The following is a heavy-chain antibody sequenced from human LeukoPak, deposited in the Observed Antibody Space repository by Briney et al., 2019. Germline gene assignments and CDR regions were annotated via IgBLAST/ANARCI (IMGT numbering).Heavy chain of an antibody. CDR1: GFTFGSYW. CDR2: IKQDGREK. V-gene: IGHV3-7*01. D-gene: IGHD6-13*01. Sequence: TGGSLRLSCAASGFTFGSYWMSWVRQAPGKGLEWVANIKQDGREKYYVDSVKGRFTISRDNAKNSLYLQMNSLRAEDTAVYYCASGTGYSTYWGQGTLVTVSS. J-gene: IGHJ4*02. CDR3: ASGTGYSTY.